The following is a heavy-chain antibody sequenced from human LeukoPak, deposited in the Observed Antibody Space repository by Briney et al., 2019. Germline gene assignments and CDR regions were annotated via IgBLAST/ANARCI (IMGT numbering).Heavy chain of an antibody. J-gene: IGHJ4*02. CDR1: GFTFSNFW. Sequence: GGSLRLSCAASGFTFSNFWMSWVRQAPGKGLEWVAVISYDGSNKYYADSVKGRFTISRDNSKNTLYLQMNSLRAEDTAVYYCAKDLLCDYWGQGTLVTVSS. CDR2: ISYDGSNK. D-gene: IGHD3-10*01. V-gene: IGHV3-30*18. CDR3: AKDLLCDY.